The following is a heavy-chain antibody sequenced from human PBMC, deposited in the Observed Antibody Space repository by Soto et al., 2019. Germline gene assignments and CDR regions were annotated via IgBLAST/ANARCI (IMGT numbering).Heavy chain of an antibody. D-gene: IGHD3-9*01. CDR2: VKPGGDYT. J-gene: IGHJ4*02. Sequence: QVHLVQSGAEVQKPGASVTLSCKASGYSFTAYYPYYMHWVRQAPGQGLEWMGMVKPGGDYTIYAQKFQGRVSMTTGTSTSTLYMELSSLTSEDTAVYYCAREALTGYRDFDYWGQGTLVTVSS. CDR1: GYSFTAYYPYY. CDR3: AREALTGYRDFDY. V-gene: IGHV1-46*01.